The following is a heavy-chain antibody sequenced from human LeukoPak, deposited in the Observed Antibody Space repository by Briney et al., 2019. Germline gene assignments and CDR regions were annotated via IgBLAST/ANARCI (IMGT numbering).Heavy chain of an antibody. CDR1: GFTFSDYY. CDR2: ISSSGSTI. J-gene: IGHJ5*02. CDR3: ARDIGTSYNWFDP. Sequence: PGGSLRLSCAASGFTFSDYYMSWIRQAPGKGLEWVSYISSSGSTIYYADSVKGRFTISRDNAKNSLYLQMKSLRAEDTAVYYCARDIGTSYNWFDPWGQGTLVTVSS. V-gene: IGHV3-11*01. D-gene: IGHD2-2*01.